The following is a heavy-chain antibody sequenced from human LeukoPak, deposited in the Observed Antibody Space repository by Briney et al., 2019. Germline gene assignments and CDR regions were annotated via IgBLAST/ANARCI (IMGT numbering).Heavy chain of an antibody. J-gene: IGHJ5*02. Sequence: SETLSLTCTVSGGSISSGGYYWSWIRQHPGKGLEWIGYIYYSGSTYYSPSLKSRVTISVDTSKNQFSLKLSSVTAADTAVYYCARDRCSSTSCYSGWFDPWGQGTLVTVSS. CDR2: IYYSGST. D-gene: IGHD2-2*02. V-gene: IGHV4-31*03. CDR1: GGSISSGGYY. CDR3: ARDRCSSTSCYSGWFDP.